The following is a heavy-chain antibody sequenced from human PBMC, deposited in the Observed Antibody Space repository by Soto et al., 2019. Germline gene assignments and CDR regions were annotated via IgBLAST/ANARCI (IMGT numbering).Heavy chain of an antibody. CDR3: ARAGIYSDYVPGAQDP. Sequence: QVQLVQSGAEVKKPGSSVKVSCKGSVATFTSYGVIWVRQAPGQGLEWMGGIIPIFDKANYARKFQARLKITEYKSTSTAFMELRSLRSEDTAVYYCARAGIYSDYVPGAQDPWGQGTLVTVSS. V-gene: IGHV1-69*06. J-gene: IGHJ5*02. CDR1: VATFTSYG. CDR2: IIPIFDKA. D-gene: IGHD4-17*01.